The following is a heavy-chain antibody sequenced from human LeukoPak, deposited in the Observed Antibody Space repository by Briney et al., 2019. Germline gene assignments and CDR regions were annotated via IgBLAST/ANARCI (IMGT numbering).Heavy chain of an antibody. V-gene: IGHV1-24*01. D-gene: IGHD5-18*01. Sequence: ASVKVSCKVSGYTLTELSMHWVRQAPGKGLEWMGGFDPEDGETTYAQKFQGRVTMTEDTSTDTAYMELSSLRSEDTAVYYCATDQPGYSYGDGYFDYWGQGTLVTVSS. CDR3: ATDQPGYSYGDGYFDY. CDR1: GYTLTELS. CDR2: FDPEDGET. J-gene: IGHJ4*02.